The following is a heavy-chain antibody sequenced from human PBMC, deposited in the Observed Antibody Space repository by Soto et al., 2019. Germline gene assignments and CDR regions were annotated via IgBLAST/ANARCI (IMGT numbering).Heavy chain of an antibody. CDR1: GFTFSSYS. D-gene: IGHD1-7*01. CDR3: ARVGNLNPQIDY. J-gene: IGHJ4*02. Sequence: EVQLVESGGGLVKPGGSLRLSCAASGFTFSSYSMNWVRQAPGKGLEWVSSISSSSSYIYYADSVKGRFTISRDNAKNSLYLQMNSLRAEDTAVYYCARVGNLNPQIDYWGQGTLVTVSS. V-gene: IGHV3-21*01. CDR2: ISSSSSYI.